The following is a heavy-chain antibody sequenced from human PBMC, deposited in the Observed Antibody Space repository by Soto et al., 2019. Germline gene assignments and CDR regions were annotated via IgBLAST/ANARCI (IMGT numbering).Heavy chain of an antibody. D-gene: IGHD5-12*01. V-gene: IGHV4-34*01. CDR3: ARGDSPIGAN. Sequence: SETLSLTCAVFGGSFSGYYWSWFRQSPGRGLEWIGEINHGGSTNYNPSLKGRLTTSLDTSKNQFSLKLSSVAAADSAVYFCARGDSPIGANWSQGTVLNVSS. CDR2: INHGGST. CDR1: GGSFSGYY. J-gene: IGHJ4*02.